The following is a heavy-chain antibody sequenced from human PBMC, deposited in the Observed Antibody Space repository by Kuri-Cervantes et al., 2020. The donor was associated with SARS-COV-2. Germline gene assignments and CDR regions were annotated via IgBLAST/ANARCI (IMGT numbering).Heavy chain of an antibody. CDR2: ISAYNGNT. CDR3: ATDPSGDEGDGFDP. D-gene: IGHD4-17*01. J-gene: IGHJ5*02. Sequence: ASVKVSCKVSGYTLTELSMHWVRQAPGKGLEWMGWISAYNGNTNYAQKLQGRVTMTTDTSTSTAYMELSSLRSEDTAVYYCATDPSGDEGDGFDPWGQGTLVTVSS. CDR1: GYTLTELS. V-gene: IGHV1-18*01.